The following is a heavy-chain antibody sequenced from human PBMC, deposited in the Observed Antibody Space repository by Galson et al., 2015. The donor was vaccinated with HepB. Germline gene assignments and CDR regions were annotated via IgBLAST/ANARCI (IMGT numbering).Heavy chain of an antibody. Sequence: SLRLSCAASGFTFGTYRMNWVRQAPGEGLEWVSSITSRTGDRYYADSVKGRFTISRDNAKNSLYLQMNSLRAEDTALYYCARAPSSCSGGTCYLDWWGQGTLVTVSS. CDR1: GFTFGTYR. CDR2: ITSRTGDR. CDR3: ARAPSSCSGGTCYLDW. V-gene: IGHV3-21*06. J-gene: IGHJ4*02. D-gene: IGHD2-15*01.